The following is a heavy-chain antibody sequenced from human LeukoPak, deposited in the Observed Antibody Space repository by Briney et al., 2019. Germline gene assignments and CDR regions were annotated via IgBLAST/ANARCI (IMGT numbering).Heavy chain of an antibody. D-gene: IGHD3-10*01. J-gene: IGHJ3*02. CDR2: ISSSGSTI. CDR3: AKDKSAMVRGVGDAFDI. CDR1: GFTFSDYY. Sequence: GGSLRLSCAASGFTFSDYYMSWIRQAPGKGLEWVSYISSSGSTIYYADSAKGRFTISRDNAKNSLYLQMNSLRAEDTAVYYCAKDKSAMVRGVGDAFDIWGQGTMVTVSS. V-gene: IGHV3-11*01.